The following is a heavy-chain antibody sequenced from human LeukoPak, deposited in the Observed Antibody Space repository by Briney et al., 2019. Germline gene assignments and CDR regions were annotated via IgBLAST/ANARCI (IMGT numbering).Heavy chain of an antibody. Sequence: ASVKVSCKASGYTFTGYYMHWVRQAPGQGLEWMGRINPNSGGTNYAQKFQGRVTMTRDTSISTAYMELSRLRSDDTAVYYCARDAAPSSGWYYFDYWGQGTLVTVSS. D-gene: IGHD6-19*01. CDR1: GYTFTGYY. V-gene: IGHV1-2*06. CDR2: INPNSGGT. J-gene: IGHJ4*02. CDR3: ARDAAPSSGWYYFDY.